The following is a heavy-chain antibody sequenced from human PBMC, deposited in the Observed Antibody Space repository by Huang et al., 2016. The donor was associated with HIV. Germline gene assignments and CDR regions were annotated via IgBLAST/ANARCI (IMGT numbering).Heavy chain of an antibody. V-gene: IGHV4-59*11. CDR3: ARDHHDFWRGYRRMYFFDH. Sequence: QVQLQESGPGLVKPSETLSLTCTVSGGSISTHYWSWIRQPPGKGLGWIGRIDYSGSTTYSPPLKGRVTIVLDTSKNQFSLRVNSVTAADTAMYYCARDHHDFWRGYRRMYFFDHWGQGTLVTVSS. D-gene: IGHD3-3*01. CDR1: GGSISTHY. CDR2: IDYSGST. J-gene: IGHJ4*02.